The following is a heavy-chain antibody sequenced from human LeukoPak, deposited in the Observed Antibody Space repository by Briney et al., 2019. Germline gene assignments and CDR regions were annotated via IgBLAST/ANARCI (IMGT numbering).Heavy chain of an antibody. Sequence: HTGGSLRLSCAASGFTFSSYSMNWVRQAPGKGLEWVSVIYSGGSTYYADSVKGRFTISRDNSKNTLYLQMNSLRAEDTALYYCATKGTSWLRNDFWGQGTLVTVSS. V-gene: IGHV3-66*01. J-gene: IGHJ4*02. D-gene: IGHD5-12*01. CDR3: ATKGTSWLRNDF. CDR1: GFTFSSYS. CDR2: IYSGGST.